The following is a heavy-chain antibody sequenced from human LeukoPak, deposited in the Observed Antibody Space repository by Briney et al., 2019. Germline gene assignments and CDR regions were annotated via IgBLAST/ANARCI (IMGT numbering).Heavy chain of an antibody. CDR1: GFTFSCYS. Sequence: GGSLRVSCAASGFTFSCYSMNWVRQDPGKGLEWVSSISSSSSYIYYADSVKGRFTISRDNAKNSLYLQMNSLRAEDTAVYYCARDRVGSAAFDYWGQGTLVTVSS. CDR2: ISSSSSYI. J-gene: IGHJ4*02. V-gene: IGHV3-21*01. D-gene: IGHD2-2*01. CDR3: ARDRVGSAAFDY.